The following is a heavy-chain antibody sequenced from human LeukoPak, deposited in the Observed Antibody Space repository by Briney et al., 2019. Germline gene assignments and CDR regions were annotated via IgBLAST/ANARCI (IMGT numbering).Heavy chain of an antibody. Sequence: PSETLSLTCTDSGGSISSYYWSWVRQPAGKGVEGIARIYTSGSTNYTPSLKSRVTMSVDTSKNQFSLKLSSVTAADTAVYYCARVRTSQYYYYYMDVWGKGTTVTVSS. CDR2: IYTSGST. J-gene: IGHJ6*03. V-gene: IGHV4-4*07. CDR3: ARVRTSQYYYYYMDV. CDR1: GGSISSYY.